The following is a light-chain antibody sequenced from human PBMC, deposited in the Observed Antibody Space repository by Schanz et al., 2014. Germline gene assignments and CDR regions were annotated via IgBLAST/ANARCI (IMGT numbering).Light chain of an antibody. CDR1: SSNIGAGYD. CDR3: SSYAGSHNYV. J-gene: IGLJ1*01. V-gene: IGLV1-40*01. CDR2: GNN. Sequence: QSVLTQPPSVSGAPGQRVTISCTGSSSNIGAGYDVHWYQQFPGRAPKLVIYGNNNRPSGVPHRFSGSKSGASASLAITGLQAEDEADYYCSSYAGSHNYVFGTGTKLTVL.